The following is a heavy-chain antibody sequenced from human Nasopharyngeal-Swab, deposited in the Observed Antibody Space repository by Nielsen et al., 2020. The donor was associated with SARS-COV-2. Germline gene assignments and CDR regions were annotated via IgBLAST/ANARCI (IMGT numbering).Heavy chain of an antibody. CDR2: IYYSGST. Sequence: WIRQPPGKGLEWIGYIYYSGSTYYNPSLKSRVTISVDTSKNQFSLKLSSVTAADTAVYYCARDREYFQHWGQGTLITVSP. CDR3: ARDREYFQH. V-gene: IGHV4-31*02. J-gene: IGHJ1*01.